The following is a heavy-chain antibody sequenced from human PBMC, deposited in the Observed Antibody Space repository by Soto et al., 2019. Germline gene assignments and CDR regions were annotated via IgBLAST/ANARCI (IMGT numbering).Heavy chain of an antibody. V-gene: IGHV4-31*03. J-gene: IGHJ4*02. D-gene: IGHD3-10*01. CDR1: GGSISSAGYN. CDR2: IYYSGST. CDR3: ATYGSGSYYPTTFDY. Sequence: QVQLQESGPGLVKPSQTLSLTCTVSGGSISSAGYNWSWIRQHPGKGLEWIGDIYYSGSTYYNPSLKSRVTISVDTSKSQFSLKLSSVTAADTAVYYCATYGSGSYYPTTFDYWGQGTLVTVSS.